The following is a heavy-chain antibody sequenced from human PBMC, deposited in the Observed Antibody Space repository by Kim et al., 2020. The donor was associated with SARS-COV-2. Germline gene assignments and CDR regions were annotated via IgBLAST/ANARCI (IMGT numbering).Heavy chain of an antibody. Sequence: VNGRFTISRDNSKNTLYLQMNSLRAEDTAVYYCARGGEYYYDSSGYFLDYWGQGTLVTVSS. D-gene: IGHD3-22*01. V-gene: IGHV3-30*07. CDR3: ARGGEYYYDSSGYFLDY. J-gene: IGHJ4*02.